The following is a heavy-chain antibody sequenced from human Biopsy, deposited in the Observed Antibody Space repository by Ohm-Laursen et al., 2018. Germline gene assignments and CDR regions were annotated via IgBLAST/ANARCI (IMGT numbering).Heavy chain of an antibody. CDR1: GFTFSSHA. Sequence: SLRLSCTATGFTFSSHAMHWVRQAPGKGLEWVAVISYDGSGEYYADSLQGRFIISRDNPKNTVDLQMNSLRAEDTAVYFCARDGKRWDYSTYFSWHFDLWGRGTLVTVSS. CDR3: ARDGKRWDYSTYFSWHFDL. D-gene: IGHD4-11*01. J-gene: IGHJ2*01. CDR2: ISYDGSGE. V-gene: IGHV3-30*03.